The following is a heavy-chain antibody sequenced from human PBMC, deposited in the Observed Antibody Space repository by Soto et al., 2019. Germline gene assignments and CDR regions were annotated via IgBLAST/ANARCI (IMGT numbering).Heavy chain of an antibody. CDR2: ISAYNGNT. J-gene: IGHJ6*02. V-gene: IGHV1-18*01. CDR1: GYTFTSYG. Sequence: ASVKVSCKASGYTFTSYGISWVRQAPGQGLEWMGWISAYNGNTNYAQKFQERVTITRDMSTSTAYMELSSLRSEDTAVYYCALDLEEYYYYGMDVWGQGTTVTVSS. CDR3: ALDLEEYYYYGMDV.